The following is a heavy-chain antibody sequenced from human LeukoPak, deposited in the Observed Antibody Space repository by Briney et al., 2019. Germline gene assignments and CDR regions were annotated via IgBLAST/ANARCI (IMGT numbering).Heavy chain of an antibody. J-gene: IGHJ4*02. Sequence: ASVRVSCKASGYTFTGYYMHWVRQAPGQGLEWMGWINPNSGGTNYAQKFQGWVTMTRDTSISTAYMELSRLRSDDTAVYYCARSYGPGYFDYWGQGTLVTVSS. CDR1: GYTFTGYY. CDR2: INPNSGGT. CDR3: ARSYGPGYFDY. V-gene: IGHV1-2*04. D-gene: IGHD3-10*01.